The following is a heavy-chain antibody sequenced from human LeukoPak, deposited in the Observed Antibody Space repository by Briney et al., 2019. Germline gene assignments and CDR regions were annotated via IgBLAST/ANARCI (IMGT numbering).Heavy chain of an antibody. V-gene: IGHV3-13*04. CDR3: ARARAPSYGYGAVGYYYGMDV. CDR2: IGTAGDT. Sequence: GGSLRLSCAASGFTFSSYDMHRVRQATGKGLEWVSAIGTAGDTYYPGSVKGRFTISRENAKNSLYLQMNSLRAGDTAVYYCARARAPSYGYGAVGYYYGMDVWGQGTTVTVSS. D-gene: IGHD5-18*01. CDR1: GFTFSSYD. J-gene: IGHJ6*02.